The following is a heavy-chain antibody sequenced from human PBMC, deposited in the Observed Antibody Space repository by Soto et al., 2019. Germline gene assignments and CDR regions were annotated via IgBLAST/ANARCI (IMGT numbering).Heavy chain of an antibody. V-gene: IGHV3-33*01. Sequence: QVQLVESGGGVVQPGRSLRLSCAASGFNFSSYVMHWVRQAPGKGLEWVAVIWYDGGTKYYADSVKGRFTISRDNSKNTLYLQMNSLRAEDTDVYYCARDGQWLPRDGLRSSYYFAYWGQGTLVTVSS. CDR1: GFNFSSYV. CDR3: ARDGQWLPRDGLRSSYYFAY. J-gene: IGHJ4*02. D-gene: IGHD6-19*01. CDR2: IWYDGGTK.